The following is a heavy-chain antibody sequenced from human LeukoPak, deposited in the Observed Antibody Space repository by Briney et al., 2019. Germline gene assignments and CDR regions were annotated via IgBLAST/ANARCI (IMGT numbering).Heavy chain of an antibody. V-gene: IGHV3-53*01. J-gene: IGHJ6*03. Sequence: GGSLRLSCAASGLTVSSNCMSWVRQAPGKGLEWVSFIYSGGNTYYADSVKGRFTISRDNSKNTFHLQMNSLRAEDTAVYYCARSGGYWGPATEWLRFDYYYYYMDVWGKGTTVTVSS. CDR1: GLTVSSNC. CDR3: ARSGGYWGPATEWLRFDYYYYYMDV. CDR2: IYSGGNT. D-gene: IGHD5-12*01.